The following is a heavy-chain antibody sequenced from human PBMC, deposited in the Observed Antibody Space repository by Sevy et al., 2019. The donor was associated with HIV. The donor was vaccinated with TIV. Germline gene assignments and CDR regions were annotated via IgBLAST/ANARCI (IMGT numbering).Heavy chain of an antibody. J-gene: IGHJ3*02. CDR2: ISSSSSYI. Sequence: GGSLRLSCAASGFTFSSYSMNWVRQAPGKGLEWVSSISSSSSYIYYADSVKGRFTISRDNAKNSLYLQMNSLGAEDTAVYYCARDRGPYDSSGYISAFDIWGQGTMVTVSS. V-gene: IGHV3-21*01. CDR1: GFTFSSYS. D-gene: IGHD3-22*01. CDR3: ARDRGPYDSSGYISAFDI.